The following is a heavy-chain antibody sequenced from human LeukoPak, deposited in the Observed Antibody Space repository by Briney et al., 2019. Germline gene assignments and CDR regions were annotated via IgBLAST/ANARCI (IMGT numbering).Heavy chain of an antibody. J-gene: IGHJ4*02. Sequence: SETLSLTCTVSGGSISSSSYYWGWIRQPPGKGLEWIGSIYYSGSTYYNPSLKSRVTISVDTSKNQFSLKLSSVTAADTAVYYCARDDHYDSSGYYYWGQGTLVTVSS. V-gene: IGHV4-39*07. CDR2: IYYSGST. CDR3: ARDDHYDSSGYYY. CDR1: GGSISSSSYY. D-gene: IGHD3-22*01.